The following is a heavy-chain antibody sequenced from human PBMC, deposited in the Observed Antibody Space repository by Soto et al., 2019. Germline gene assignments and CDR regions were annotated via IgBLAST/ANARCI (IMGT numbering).Heavy chain of an antibody. V-gene: IGHV3-33*06. J-gene: IGHJ6*02. Sequence: GGSLRLSCAASGFSFSDYGMHWVRQAPGKGLEWLAVIWYDGSNKYYSDAVKGRFSISRDNAKNTLYVYMKSLRVDDTAVYYRAKPYYDFWSVSGGAHCYGLDVWGQGTTVTVSS. CDR3: AKPYYDFWSVSGGAHCYGLDV. CDR2: IWYDGSNK. D-gene: IGHD3-3*01. CDR1: GFSFSDYG.